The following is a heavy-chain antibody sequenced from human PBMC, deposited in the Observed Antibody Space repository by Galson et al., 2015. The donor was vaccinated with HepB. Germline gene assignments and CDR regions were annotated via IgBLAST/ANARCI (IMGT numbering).Heavy chain of an antibody. CDR2: IRYDGSNK. CDR1: GFTFSSYG. D-gene: IGHD3-10*01. CDR3: AKDGGSGIRPPH. J-gene: IGHJ4*02. V-gene: IGHV3-30*02. Sequence: SLRLSCAASGFTFSSYGMHWVRQAPGKGLEWVAFIRYDGSNKYYADSVKGRFTISRDNSKNTLYLQMNSLRAEDAAVYYCAKDGGSGIRPPHWGQGTLVTVSS.